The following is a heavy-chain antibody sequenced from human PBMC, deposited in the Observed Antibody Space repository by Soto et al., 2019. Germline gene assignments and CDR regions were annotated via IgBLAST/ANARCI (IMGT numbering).Heavy chain of an antibody. D-gene: IGHD2-21*02. Sequence: QVQLQESGPGLVKPSQTLSLTCTVSGGSISSGGYYWSWIRQHPGKGLEWIGYIYYSGSTYYNPSLKCRVTIAVDTSKNQFSLKLSSVTAADTAVYYCARMTSRNDAFDIWGHGTMVTVSS. CDR2: IYYSGST. CDR1: GGSISSGGYY. V-gene: IGHV4-31*03. CDR3: ARMTSRNDAFDI. J-gene: IGHJ3*02.